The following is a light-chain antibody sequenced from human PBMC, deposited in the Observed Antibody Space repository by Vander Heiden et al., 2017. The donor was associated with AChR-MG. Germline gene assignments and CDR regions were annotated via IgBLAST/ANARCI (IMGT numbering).Light chain of an antibody. CDR1: SSNIAAGYD. J-gene: IGLJ2*01. Sequence: QSVLTQPTSVSGAPGQGVTISCTGSSSNIAAGYDVHWYQQLPGTAPKLLIYGNSNRPSGVPDRFSGSKSGTSASLAITGLQAEDEADYYCQSYDSSLSVVFGGGTKLTVL. CDR3: QSYDSSLSVV. V-gene: IGLV1-40*01. CDR2: GNS.